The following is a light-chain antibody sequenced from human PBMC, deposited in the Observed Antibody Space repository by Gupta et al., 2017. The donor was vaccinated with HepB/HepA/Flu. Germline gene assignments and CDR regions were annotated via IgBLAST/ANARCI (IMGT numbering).Light chain of an antibody. Sequence: EIVMRQSPVTLSVSPGERATLSCRASQSVSSNLAWYQQKPGQAPRLLIFASSTRTTGIPARFSGSGSGTEFTLTISSLQSEDFAVYYCQQYNSWPSCSCGQGTKLEIK. CDR3: QQYNSWPSCS. V-gene: IGKV3-15*01. CDR2: ASS. CDR1: QSVSSN. J-gene: IGKJ2*04.